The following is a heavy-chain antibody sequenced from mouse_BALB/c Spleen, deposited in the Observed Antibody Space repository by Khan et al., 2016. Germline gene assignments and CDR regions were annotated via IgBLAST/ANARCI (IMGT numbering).Heavy chain of an antibody. CDR2: INTYSGES. J-gene: IGHJ1*01. CDR1: GYTFTNYG. D-gene: IGHD1-1*01. V-gene: IGHV9-3-1*01. CDR3: SRYRYSYGSSSYLYV. Sequence: QIQLVQSGPELKRPGKTVKISCKASGYTFTNYGINWVKQAPGKGLKWMGWINTYSGESTYADDFKGRFAFSLETSANTAYLQINNLKNEDTATYFCSRYRYSYGSSSYLYVWGPGTTVTVSS.